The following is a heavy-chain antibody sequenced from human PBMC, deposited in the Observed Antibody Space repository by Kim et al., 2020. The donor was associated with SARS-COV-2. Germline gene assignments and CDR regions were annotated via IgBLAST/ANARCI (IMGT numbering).Heavy chain of an antibody. V-gene: IGHV1-69*13. D-gene: IGHD6-6*01. Sequence: SVKVSCKASGGTFSSYAISWVRQAPGQGLEWMGGIIPIFGTANYAQKFQGRVTITADESTSTAYMELSSLRSEDTAVYYCASLYSSSSLVDYWGQGTLVTVSS. CDR2: IIPIFGTA. CDR3: ASLYSSSSLVDY. J-gene: IGHJ4*02. CDR1: GGTFSSYA.